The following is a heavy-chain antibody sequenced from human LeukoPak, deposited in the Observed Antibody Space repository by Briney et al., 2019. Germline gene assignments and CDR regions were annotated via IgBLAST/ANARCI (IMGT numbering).Heavy chain of an antibody. Sequence: GGSLRLSCAASGFTVSSNYMSWVRQAPGKGLEWVSAISGSGGSTYYADSVKGRFTISRDNSKNALYLQMNSLRAEDTAVYYCAKGPGGVFDLWGQGTLVTVSS. V-gene: IGHV3-23*01. D-gene: IGHD3-16*01. CDR2: ISGSGGST. CDR1: GFTVSSNY. CDR3: AKGPGGVFDL. J-gene: IGHJ4*02.